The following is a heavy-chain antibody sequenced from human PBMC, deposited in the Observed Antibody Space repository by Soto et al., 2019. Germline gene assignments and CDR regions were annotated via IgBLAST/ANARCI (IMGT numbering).Heavy chain of an antibody. CDR2: IKQDGSEK. CDR1: GFTFSSYW. J-gene: IGHJ4*02. CDR3: ARDPVDIVATYFNY. V-gene: IGHV3-7*01. Sequence: EGQLVESGGGLVQPGGSLRLSCAASGFTFSSYWMSWVRQAPGKGLEWVANIKQDGSEKYYVDSVKGRFTISRDNAKNSLYLQMNSLRAEDTAVYYCARDPVDIVATYFNYWGQGTLVTASS. D-gene: IGHD5-12*01.